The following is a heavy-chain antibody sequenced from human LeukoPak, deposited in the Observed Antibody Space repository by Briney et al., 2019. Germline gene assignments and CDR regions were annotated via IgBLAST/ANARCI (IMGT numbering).Heavy chain of an antibody. J-gene: IGHJ3*02. D-gene: IGHD3-10*01. CDR3: ARDPRFGLSADALDI. CDR1: GYTFTGYY. Sequence: ASAKVSCKASGYTFTGYYMHWVRQAPGQGIEWLGWINPNSGGTNYAQKFQGRVTMTRDTSISTAYMELSRLRSDDTAVYYCARDPRFGLSADALDIWGQGTMVTVSS. CDR2: INPNSGGT. V-gene: IGHV1-2*02.